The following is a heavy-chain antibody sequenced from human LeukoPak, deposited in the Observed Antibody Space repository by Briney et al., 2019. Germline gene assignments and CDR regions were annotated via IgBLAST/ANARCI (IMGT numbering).Heavy chain of an antibody. J-gene: IGHJ4*02. Sequence: ASVKVSCKASGYTFTSYGISWVRQAPGQGLEWMGWISAYNGNTNYAQKLQGRGTMTTDTSTSTAYMELSSLRSDDTAVYYCARVGTRHGYSSFLVDYWGQGTLVTVSS. CDR1: GYTFTSYG. CDR3: ARVGTRHGYSSFLVDY. D-gene: IGHD6-19*01. CDR2: ISAYNGNT. V-gene: IGHV1-18*01.